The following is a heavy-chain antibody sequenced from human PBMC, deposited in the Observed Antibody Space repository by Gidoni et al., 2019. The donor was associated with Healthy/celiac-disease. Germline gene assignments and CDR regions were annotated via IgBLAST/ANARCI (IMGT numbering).Heavy chain of an antibody. CDR1: GFTFGDYA. J-gene: IGHJ4*02. CDR3: TRVRTMIDYFDY. Sequence: EVQLVASGGGLVQPGRSLRLSCTDSGFTFGDYAMSWVRQAPGKGLEWVGFIRSKAYGGTTEYAASVKGRFTISRDDSKSIAYLQMNSLKTEDTAVYYCTRVRTMIDYFDYWGQGTLVTVSS. D-gene: IGHD3-22*01. V-gene: IGHV3-49*04. CDR2: IRSKAYGGTT.